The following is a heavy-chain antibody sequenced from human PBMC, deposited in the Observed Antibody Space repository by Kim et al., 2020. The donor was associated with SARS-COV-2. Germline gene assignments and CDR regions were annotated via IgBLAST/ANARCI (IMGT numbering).Heavy chain of an antibody. D-gene: IGHD3-22*01. J-gene: IGHJ4*02. CDR2: IYHSGST. CDR1: GGSISSSNW. CDR3: ARVPSSYYDSSGYFDY. V-gene: IGHV4-4*02. Sequence: SETLSLTCAVSGGSISSSNWWSWVRQPPGKGLEWIGEIYHSGSTNYNPSLKSRVTISVDKSKNQFSLKLSSVTAADTAVYYCARVPSSYYDSSGYFDYWGQGTPVTVSS.